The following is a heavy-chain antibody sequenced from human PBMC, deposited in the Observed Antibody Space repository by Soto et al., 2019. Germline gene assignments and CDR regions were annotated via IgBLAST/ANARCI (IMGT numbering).Heavy chain of an antibody. CDR3: ATSMVRGVIYYYYGMDV. Sequence: QVQLVESGGGVVQPGRSRRLSCAASGFTFSSYAMHWVRKAPGKGLEGVAVISYDGSNKYYADPVKGRFTISRDNSKNTLYLQMNSLRAEDTAVYYCATSMVRGVIYYYYGMDVWGQGTTVTVSS. D-gene: IGHD3-10*01. V-gene: IGHV3-30-3*01. J-gene: IGHJ6*02. CDR1: GFTFSSYA. CDR2: ISYDGSNK.